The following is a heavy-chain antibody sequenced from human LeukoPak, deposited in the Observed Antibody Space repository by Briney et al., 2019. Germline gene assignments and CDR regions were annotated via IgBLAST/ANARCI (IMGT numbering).Heavy chain of an antibody. CDR3: ARGGGGATGIPDAFDI. V-gene: IGHV1-2*02. CDR2: INPNSGGT. J-gene: IGHJ3*02. D-gene: IGHD1-1*01. CDR1: GYTFTGYY. Sequence: GASVKVSCKASGYTFTGYYMHWVRQAPGQGLEWMGWINPNSGGTNYAQKFQGRVTMTRDTSISTAYMELSRLRSDDTAVYYCARGGGGATGIPDAFDIWGQGTMVTVSS.